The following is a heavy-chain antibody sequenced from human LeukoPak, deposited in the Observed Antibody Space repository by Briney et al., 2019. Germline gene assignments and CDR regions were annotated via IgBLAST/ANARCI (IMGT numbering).Heavy chain of an antibody. CDR3: ARDREVVAATLGFDP. V-gene: IGHV3-21*01. J-gene: IGHJ5*02. CDR1: GFTFSSYS. D-gene: IGHD2-15*01. Sequence: GGSLRLSCAASGFTFSSYSMNWVRQAPGKGLEWVSSISSSSSYIYYADSVKGRFTISRDNAKNSLYLQMNSLRAEDTAVYYCARDREVVAATLGFDPWGQGTLVTVSS. CDR2: ISSSSSYI.